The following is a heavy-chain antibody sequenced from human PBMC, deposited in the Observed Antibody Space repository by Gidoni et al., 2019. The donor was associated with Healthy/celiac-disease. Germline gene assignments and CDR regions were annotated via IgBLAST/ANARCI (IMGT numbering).Heavy chain of an antibody. D-gene: IGHD2-2*01. J-gene: IGHJ6*02. CDR2: ISSSSSYI. CDR1: GFPFSSYS. Sequence: EVQLVESGGGLVKPGGSLRLSCAASGFPFSSYSMNWVRQAPGKGLEWVSSISSSSSYIYYADSVKGRFTISRDNAKNSLYLQMNSLRAEDTAVYYCARDGGVPAVATLAKYYGMDVWGQGTTVTVSS. V-gene: IGHV3-21*01. CDR3: ARDGGVPAVATLAKYYGMDV.